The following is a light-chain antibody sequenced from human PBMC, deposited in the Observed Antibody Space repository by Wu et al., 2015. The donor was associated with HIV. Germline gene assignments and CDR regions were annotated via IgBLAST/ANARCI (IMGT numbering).Light chain of an antibody. CDR3: QQYNSYSWT. CDR1: QSIDIW. Sequence: DIQMTQSPSTLSASVGDRVTITCRASQSIDIWLAWYQQRPGQAPSLLIYKASTLESGVPSRFSGSGSGTEFTLTISSLQPDDFATYYCQQYNSYSWTFGQGTKVEIK. V-gene: IGKV1-5*03. J-gene: IGKJ1*01. CDR2: KAS.